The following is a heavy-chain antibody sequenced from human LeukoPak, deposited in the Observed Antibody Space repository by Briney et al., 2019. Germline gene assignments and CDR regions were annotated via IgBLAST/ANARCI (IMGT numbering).Heavy chain of an antibody. CDR3: AKILNRYCSGGSCYSAFAFDI. V-gene: IGHV3-23*01. CDR2: ISGSGGST. Sequence: GGSLRLSCAAAGFTFSSYAMSWVRQAPGKGLEWVSAISGSGGSTYYADSVKGRFTIPRDNSKNTLYLQMNSLRAEDTAVYYCAKILNRYCSGGSCYSAFAFDIWGQGTMVTVSS. CDR1: GFTFSSYA. D-gene: IGHD2-15*01. J-gene: IGHJ3*02.